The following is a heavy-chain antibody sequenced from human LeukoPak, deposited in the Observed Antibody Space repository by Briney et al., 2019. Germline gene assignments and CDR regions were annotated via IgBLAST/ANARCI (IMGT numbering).Heavy chain of an antibody. CDR2: ISGSGGST. Sequence: GGSLRLSCAASGFTFSSYAMSWVRQAPGKGLEWVSAISGSGGSTYYADSVKGRFTISRDNSKNTLYLQMNSLRAEDTAVYYCAKNFWSGRYYYYYMDVWGKGTTVTVSS. CDR3: AKNFWSGRYYYYYMDV. J-gene: IGHJ6*03. CDR1: GFTFSSYA. D-gene: IGHD3-3*01. V-gene: IGHV3-23*01.